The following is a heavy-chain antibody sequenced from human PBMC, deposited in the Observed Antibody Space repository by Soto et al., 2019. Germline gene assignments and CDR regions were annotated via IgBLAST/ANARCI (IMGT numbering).Heavy chain of an antibody. CDR2: TYYRSKWYN. CDR3: ARDVGLVPAAANWFAP. V-gene: IGHV6-1*01. D-gene: IGHD2-2*01. J-gene: IGHJ5*02. CDR1: GDSVSSNSAA. Sequence: SQTLSLTCAISGDSVSSNSAAWNWIRQSPSRGLEWLGRTYYRSKWYNDYAVSVKSRITINPDTSKNQFSLQLNSVTPEDTAVYYCARDVGLVPAAANWFAPWXQGTLVTVSS.